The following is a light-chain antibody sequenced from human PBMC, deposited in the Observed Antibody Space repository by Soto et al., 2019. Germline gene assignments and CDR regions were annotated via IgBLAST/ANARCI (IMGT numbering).Light chain of an antibody. V-gene: IGKV3-20*01. CDR2: NAS. Sequence: LLTKSHSTMSLSPGARASLSCRDSRSVSSSCLAWYQQKPGQAPKLLIYNASTITTGIPYRFSGSGSGTDFTLTISSLQPEDSAAYYCQQHHRCPDAFGQGTKVDIK. CDR3: QQHHRCPDA. J-gene: IGKJ1*01. CDR1: RSVSSSC.